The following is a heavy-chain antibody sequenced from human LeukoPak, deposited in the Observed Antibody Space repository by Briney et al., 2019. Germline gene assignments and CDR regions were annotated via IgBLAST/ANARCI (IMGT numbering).Heavy chain of an antibody. D-gene: IGHD3-22*01. J-gene: IGHJ4*02. V-gene: IGHV1-18*01. CDR1: GYTFTSYG. Sequence: ASVKVSCKASGYTFTSYGISWVRQAPGQGLEWMGWISAYNGNTNYAQKLQGRVTMTTDTSTSTAYMELRSLRSDDTAVYYCAREGDYYYDSSGYQRKSYFDYWGQGTLATVSS. CDR2: ISAYNGNT. CDR3: AREGDYYYDSSGYQRKSYFDY.